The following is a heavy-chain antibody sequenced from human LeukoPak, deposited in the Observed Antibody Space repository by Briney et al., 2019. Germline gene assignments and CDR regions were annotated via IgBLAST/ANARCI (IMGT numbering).Heavy chain of an antibody. Sequence: GGSLRLPCAASGFTFSSYSMDWVRQAPGKGLEWVSSISSTSTYIYYADSVKGRFTISRDNPKNSLYLQMNSLRAEDTAVYYCACLVGATQDVWGKGTTVIVSS. CDR1: GFTFSSYS. D-gene: IGHD1-26*01. CDR2: ISSTSTYI. CDR3: ACLVGATQDV. V-gene: IGHV3-21*01. J-gene: IGHJ6*04.